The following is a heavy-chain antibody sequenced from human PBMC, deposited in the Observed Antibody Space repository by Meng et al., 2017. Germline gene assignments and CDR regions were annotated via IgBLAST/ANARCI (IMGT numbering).Heavy chain of an antibody. V-gene: IGHV4-34*01. Sequence: QVQLHQWCAGLLKPSETLSPTCAVYGGSFSGYDCSLIRQPPGKGLEWIGEINHSGSTNYNPSLKSRVTISVDTSKNQFSLKLSSVTAADTAVYYCARGLRSSSWYGGYFQHWGQGTLVTVPS. CDR1: GGSFSGYD. J-gene: IGHJ1*01. CDR3: ARGLRSSSWYGGYFQH. D-gene: IGHD6-13*01. CDR2: INHSGST.